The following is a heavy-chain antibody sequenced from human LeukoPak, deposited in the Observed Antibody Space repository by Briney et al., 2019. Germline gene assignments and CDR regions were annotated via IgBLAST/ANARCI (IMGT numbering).Heavy chain of an antibody. J-gene: IGHJ4*02. V-gene: IGHV4-34*01. D-gene: IGHD5-24*01. CDR1: GGSFSGYY. CDR2: INHSGST. Sequence: SETLSLTCAVYGGSFSGYYWSRIRQPPGKGLEWIGEINHSGSTNYNPSLKSRVTISVDTSKNQFSLKLSSVTAADTAVYYCARHVEMATIGDFDYWGQGTLVTVSS. CDR3: ARHVEMATIGDFDY.